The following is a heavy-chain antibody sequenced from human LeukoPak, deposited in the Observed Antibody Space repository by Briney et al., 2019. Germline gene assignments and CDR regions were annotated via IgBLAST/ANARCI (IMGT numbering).Heavy chain of an antibody. V-gene: IGHV3-30*07. Sequence: PGRSLRLSCAASGFTFSSYAMHWVRHAPGKGLEWVAVISYDGSNKYYADSVKGRFTISRDNSREMLYLQMNSLRVEDTAVYYCAKDPNGDYVGAFDSWGQGTMVAVSS. J-gene: IGHJ3*02. CDR1: GFTFSSYA. CDR2: ISYDGSNK. D-gene: IGHD4-17*01. CDR3: AKDPNGDYVGAFDS.